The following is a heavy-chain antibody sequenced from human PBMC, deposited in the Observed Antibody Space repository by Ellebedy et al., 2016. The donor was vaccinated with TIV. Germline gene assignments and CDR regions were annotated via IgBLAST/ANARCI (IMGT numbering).Heavy chain of an antibody. CDR3: AKVRSYCGSTTCLTPHGLDV. CDR2: IDGDGSRT. Sequence: PGGSLRLSCAASGFTFSSFWMTWARQAPGKGLVWISRIDGDGSRTNYVDSVKGRFTISRDNSKNTLYLQMNSLRAEDTAVYYCAKVRSYCGSTTCLTPHGLDVWGQGTTVTVSS. J-gene: IGHJ6*02. D-gene: IGHD2-2*01. CDR1: GFTFSSFW. V-gene: IGHV3-74*01.